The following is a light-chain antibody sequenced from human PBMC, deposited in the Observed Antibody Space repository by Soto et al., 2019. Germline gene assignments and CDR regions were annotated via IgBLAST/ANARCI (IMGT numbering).Light chain of an antibody. CDR3: HQRQYWPPIT. J-gene: IGKJ5*01. CDR1: QIVSRSY. CDR2: DAS. V-gene: IGKV3D-20*02. Sequence: EIVLAQSPATLSLSPGDRSTLSCGASQIVSRSYLAWYQQKPGQAPRLLISDASTRATAIPATFSGSGSGTAFTPTTRSLEPEDFAAYYCHQRQYWPPITFGQGTRREIK.